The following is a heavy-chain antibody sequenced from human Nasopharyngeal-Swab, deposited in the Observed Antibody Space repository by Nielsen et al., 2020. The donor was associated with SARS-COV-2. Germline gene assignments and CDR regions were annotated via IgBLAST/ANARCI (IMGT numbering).Heavy chain of an antibody. CDR1: GYSFTAYW. D-gene: IGHD2-15*01. J-gene: IGHJ6*02. CDR2: IYPGDSGT. Sequence: GESLKISCKGSGYSFTAYWIGWVRQMPGKGLEWMGIIYPGDSGTRYSPSFQGQVTISADKSISTAYLQWSSLKASDTAIYYCARHLFPRGDYYGMDVWGQGTTVTVSS. CDR3: ARHLFPRGDYYGMDV. V-gene: IGHV5-51*01.